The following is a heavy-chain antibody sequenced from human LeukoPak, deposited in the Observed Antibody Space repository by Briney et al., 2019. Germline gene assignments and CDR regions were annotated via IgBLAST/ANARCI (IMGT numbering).Heavy chain of an antibody. Sequence: SETLSLTCAVSGGSISSNSYYWGWIRQPPGKGLEWIGSIYYSGSTYYNPSLKSRVTISVDTSKNQFSLKVSSVTAADSAVYYCARWPRERNRITVTNYYYYMDVWGRGTTVTVSS. J-gene: IGHJ6*03. V-gene: IGHV4-39*01. CDR3: ARWPRERNRITVTNYYYYMDV. D-gene: IGHD4-11*01. CDR2: IYYSGST. CDR1: GGSISSNSYY.